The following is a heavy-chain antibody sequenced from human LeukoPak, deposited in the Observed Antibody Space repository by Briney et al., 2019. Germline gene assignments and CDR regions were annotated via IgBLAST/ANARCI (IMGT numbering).Heavy chain of an antibody. V-gene: IGHV3-9*01. D-gene: IGHD2-8*01. J-gene: IGHJ3*01. CDR2: VSWKSGNI. CDR1: GFTFEDYA. CDR3: AKSNELAGLPDVFDL. Sequence: GGSLRLSCAPCGFTFEDYAMHWVRHAPGKGLGWVSGVSWKSGNIDYADSVKGRFTISRDNAKNTLYLQMNSLRAEDTAVYYCAKSNELAGLPDVFDLWGQGTLVTVSS.